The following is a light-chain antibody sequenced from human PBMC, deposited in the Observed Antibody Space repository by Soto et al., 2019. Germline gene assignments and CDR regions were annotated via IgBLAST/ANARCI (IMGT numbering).Light chain of an antibody. J-gene: IGKJ2*01. Sequence: EIVLTQSPATLSLSPGERATLSCRASQSVSTYLAWYQQRPGQAPRLLIYDASYRATDIPPRFSGSGSGTDFTLTISSLEPEDFAVYYCQQYGSSPPEYTFGQGTKLEIK. CDR2: DAS. V-gene: IGKV3-11*01. CDR1: QSVSTY. CDR3: QQYGSSPPEYT.